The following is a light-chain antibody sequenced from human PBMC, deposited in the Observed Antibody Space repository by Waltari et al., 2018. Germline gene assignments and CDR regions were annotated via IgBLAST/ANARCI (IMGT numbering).Light chain of an antibody. CDR1: QSVGTN. CDR3: QQYNKWIT. Sequence: EILMTQSPVTLSVPPGERVTLSCKASQSVGTNLAWYQQKPGQAPRLLIYGASTRATGIPARFSGSGSGAEFTLTISSLQSEDFALYYCQQYNKWITFGQGTRLEIK. V-gene: IGKV3-15*01. J-gene: IGKJ5*01. CDR2: GAS.